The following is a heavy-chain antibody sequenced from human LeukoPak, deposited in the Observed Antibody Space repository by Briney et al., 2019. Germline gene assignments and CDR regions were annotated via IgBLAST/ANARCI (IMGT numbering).Heavy chain of an antibody. CDR2: ICGSGAST. D-gene: IGHD2-21*02. CDR1: GFTFSRYA. J-gene: IGHJ4*02. Sequence: GGSLRLSCAASGFTFSRYAMSWVRQAPGKGLEWVSVICGSGASTYYADSMKGRLTISRDNSKNTLYLQINSLRAEDTAVYYCAKESCGGDCCKGPDYLGQGTLVTVSS. V-gene: IGHV3-23*01. CDR3: AKESCGGDCCKGPDY.